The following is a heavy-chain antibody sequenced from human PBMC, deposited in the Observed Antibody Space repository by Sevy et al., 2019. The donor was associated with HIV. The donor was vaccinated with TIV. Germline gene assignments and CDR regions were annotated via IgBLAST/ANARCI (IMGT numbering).Heavy chain of an antibody. V-gene: IGHV3-11*01. J-gene: IGHJ5*02. D-gene: IGHD3-9*01. CDR1: GFRFSGYY. Sequence: GGSLRLSCVGSGFRFSGYYMNWIRQAPGKGLEWVSYISGTGNTKYYTDSVKGRFTISRDNAKNSLYLKMNSLRVDDTGVYYWAVDPTYYDFLAGYYPGWFDPWGQGTLVTVSS. CDR3: AVDPTYYDFLAGYYPGWFDP. CDR2: ISGTGNTK.